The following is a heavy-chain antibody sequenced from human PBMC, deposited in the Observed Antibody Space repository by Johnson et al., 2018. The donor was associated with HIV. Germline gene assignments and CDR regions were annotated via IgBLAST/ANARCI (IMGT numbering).Heavy chain of an antibody. CDR1: GFTVRSSY. CDR3: AREGDGGAFDI. D-gene: IGHD3-16*01. Sequence: VHLVESGGGLVQPGGSLRLSCAASGFTVRSSYMSWVRQAPGKGLEHVSVIYSDGTTYYADFVKGRFTISRDSSKDTLYLQMNSLRAEDTAVYSCAREGDGGAFDIWGQGTMVTVSS. CDR2: IYSDGTT. V-gene: IGHV3-66*01. J-gene: IGHJ3*02.